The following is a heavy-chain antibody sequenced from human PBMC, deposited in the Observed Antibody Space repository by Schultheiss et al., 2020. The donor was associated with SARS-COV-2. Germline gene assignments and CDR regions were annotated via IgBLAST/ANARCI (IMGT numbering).Heavy chain of an antibody. CDR3: ARDTINYDYVWGTYREPDYFDY. CDR1: GFDFGSYI. V-gene: IGHV3-21*01. CDR2: IGGGSSGPYT. Sequence: GGSLRLSCAASGFDFGSYIMNWVRQAPGKGLEWVSSIGGGSSGPYTYYADSVKGRFTISRDNAENSLYLQMNSLRVEDTAIYYCARDTINYDYVWGTYREPDYFDYWGQGTLVTVSS. J-gene: IGHJ4*02. D-gene: IGHD3-16*02.